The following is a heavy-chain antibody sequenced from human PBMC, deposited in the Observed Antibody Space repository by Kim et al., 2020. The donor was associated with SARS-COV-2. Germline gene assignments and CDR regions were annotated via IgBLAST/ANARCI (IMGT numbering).Heavy chain of an antibody. J-gene: IGHJ6*02. D-gene: IGHD5-18*01. CDR2: IYTSGST. CDR1: GGSISSGSYY. Sequence: SETLSLTCTVSGGSISSGSYYWSWIRQPAGKGLEWIGRIYTSGSTNYNPSLKSRVTISVDTSKNQFSLKLSSVTAADTAVYYCARQRGAAMVTGYYYYYYGMDVWGQGTTVTVSS. CDR3: ARQRGAAMVTGYYYYYYGMDV. V-gene: IGHV4-61*02.